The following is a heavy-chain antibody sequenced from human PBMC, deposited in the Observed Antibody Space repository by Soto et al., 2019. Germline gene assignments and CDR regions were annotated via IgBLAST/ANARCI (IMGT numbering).Heavy chain of an antibody. J-gene: IGHJ4*02. Sequence: ASVKVSCKAAGYTFSSFDIIWVRQATGQGLEWMGWMGPKSGHTTYAEKFQGRVTMAANTSISTAYMELSSLRSEDTAVYYCAAEIYVGGNCCHFDLWGQGSLVTVSS. CDR1: GYTFSSFD. CDR2: MGPKSGHT. D-gene: IGHD2-15*01. CDR3: AAEIYVGGNCCHFDL. V-gene: IGHV1-8*01.